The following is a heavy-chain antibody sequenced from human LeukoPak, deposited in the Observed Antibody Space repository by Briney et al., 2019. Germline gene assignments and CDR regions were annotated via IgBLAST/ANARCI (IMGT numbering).Heavy chain of an antibody. CDR2: IRYDGSNE. CDR3: ARDSHGYISYYFDY. D-gene: IGHD5-24*01. V-gene: IGHV3-30*02. J-gene: IGHJ4*02. Sequence: GGSLRLPCAASGFTLSNYGMNWVRQAPGKGLEWVAFIRYDGSNEYYVDSVRGRFTISRDFSKNTLYLQMNGLRAEDTAVYYCARDSHGYISYYFDYWGQGTLVTVSS. CDR1: GFTLSNYG.